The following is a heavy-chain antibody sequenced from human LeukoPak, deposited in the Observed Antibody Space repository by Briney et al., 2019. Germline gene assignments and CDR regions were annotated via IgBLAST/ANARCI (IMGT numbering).Heavy chain of an antibody. CDR2: INPNSGGT. J-gene: IGHJ5*02. CDR1: GYTFTGYY. CDR3: AKGGYNWNYDNWFDP. D-gene: IGHD1-7*01. V-gene: IGHV1-2*02. Sequence: ASVKVSYKASGYTFTGYYMHWVRQAPGQGLEWMGWINPNSGGTNYAQKFQGRVTMTRDTSISTAYMELSRLRSDDTAVYYCAKGGYNWNYDNWFDPWGQGTLVTVSS.